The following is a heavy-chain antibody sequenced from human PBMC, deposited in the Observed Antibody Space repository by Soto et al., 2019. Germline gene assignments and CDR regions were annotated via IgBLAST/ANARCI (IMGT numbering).Heavy chain of an antibody. CDR1: GFTFNIFP. Sequence: QVQLVESGGGVVQPGRSLRLSCTASGFTFNIFPMHWVRQAPGKGLEWVAVISNDGNSQQYADSVKGRFTFSRDNSKNTLYLEMNTLRGEDTAMYYCAREDKSSGHGGTFQHWGQGTLVTVSS. CDR2: ISNDGNSQ. J-gene: IGHJ1*01. V-gene: IGHV3-30-3*01. D-gene: IGHD6-25*01. CDR3: AREDKSSGHGGTFQH.